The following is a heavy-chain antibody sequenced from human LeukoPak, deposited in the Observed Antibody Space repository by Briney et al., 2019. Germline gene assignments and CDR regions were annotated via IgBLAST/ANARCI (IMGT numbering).Heavy chain of an antibody. CDR2: INWNGGST. J-gene: IGHJ4*02. V-gene: IGHV3-20*04. Sequence: PGGSLRLSCAASGFTFDDYGMSWVRQAPGKGLEWVSGINWNGGSTGYADSVKGRFTISRDNAKNSLYLQMNSLRAEDTALYYCARVDSGSWYARSPGSGPDYWGQGTLVTVSS. CDR1: GFTFDDYG. CDR3: ARVDSGSWYARSPGSGPDY. D-gene: IGHD6-13*01.